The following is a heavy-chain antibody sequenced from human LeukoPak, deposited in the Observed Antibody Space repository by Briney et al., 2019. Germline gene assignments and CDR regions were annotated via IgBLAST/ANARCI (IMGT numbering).Heavy chain of an antibody. D-gene: IGHD2-15*01. V-gene: IGHV4-34*01. Sequence: PSETLSLTCAVYGGSFSVYYWSWIRQPPGKGLEWIGEINHSGSTNYNPSLKSRVTISVDTSKNQFSLKLSSVTAADTAVYYCARVVVVAASGAGEYFDYWGQGTLVTVSS. CDR2: INHSGST. CDR3: ARVVVVAASGAGEYFDY. J-gene: IGHJ4*02. CDR1: GGSFSVYY.